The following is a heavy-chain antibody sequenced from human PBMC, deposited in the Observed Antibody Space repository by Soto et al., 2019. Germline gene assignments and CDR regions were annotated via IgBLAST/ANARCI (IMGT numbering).Heavy chain of an antibody. CDR1: GGTFSSYT. V-gene: IGHV1-69*02. J-gene: IGHJ2*01. CDR3: EVAATLRHWYCDL. Sequence: QVQLVQSGAEVKKPVSSVKVSCKASGGTFSSYTISWVRQAPGQGLEWMGRIIPILGIANYAQKFQGRVTITADKSTSTAYMELSSLRSEDTAVYYCEVAATLRHWYCDLWGRGTLVTVSS. D-gene: IGHD6-13*01. CDR2: IIPILGIA.